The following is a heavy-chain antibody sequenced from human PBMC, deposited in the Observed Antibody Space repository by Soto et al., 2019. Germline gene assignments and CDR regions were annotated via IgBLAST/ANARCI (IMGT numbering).Heavy chain of an antibody. CDR1: GFTFSNYG. D-gene: IGHD2-2*01. V-gene: IGHV3-33*01. J-gene: IGHJ4*02. CDR3: AREYQWSIDY. CDR2: ISYDGINK. Sequence: QVQLVESGGGVVQPGTSLRLSCEASGFTFSNYGMHWVRQAPGKGPEWVAVISYDGINKYSADSVKGRFTISRDNSRNTVFLQMNSLRVEDTAVYYCAREYQWSIDYWGQGTLVTVSS.